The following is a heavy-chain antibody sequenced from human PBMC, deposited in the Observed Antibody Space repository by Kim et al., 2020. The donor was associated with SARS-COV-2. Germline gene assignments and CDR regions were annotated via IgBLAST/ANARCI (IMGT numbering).Heavy chain of an antibody. J-gene: IGHJ4*02. Sequence: GGSLRLSCAASGFTFSSYAMSWVRQAPGKGLEWVSAISGSGGSTYYADSVKGRFTISRDNSKNTLYLQMNSLRAEDTAVYYCANSRQLGYYDSSGAVNYWGQGTLVTVSS. CDR2: ISGSGGST. CDR1: GFTFSSYA. D-gene: IGHD3-22*01. V-gene: IGHV3-23*01. CDR3: ANSRQLGYYDSSGAVNY.